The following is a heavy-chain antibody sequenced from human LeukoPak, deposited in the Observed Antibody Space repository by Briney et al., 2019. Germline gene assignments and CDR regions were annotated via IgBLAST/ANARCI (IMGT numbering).Heavy chain of an antibody. CDR2: IYSGGST. J-gene: IGHJ4*02. CDR1: GFTVSSNY. Sequence: GGCLRLSCAASGFTVSSNYMRWVSQAPGKGLEWVSVIYSGGSTYYPESVKGRFTISRDNSKNTLYLQMNSLRAEDTAVHYCARDSLGYCSGGSCQFDYWGQGTLVTVSS. CDR3: ARDSLGYCSGGSCQFDY. V-gene: IGHV3-53*01. D-gene: IGHD2-15*01.